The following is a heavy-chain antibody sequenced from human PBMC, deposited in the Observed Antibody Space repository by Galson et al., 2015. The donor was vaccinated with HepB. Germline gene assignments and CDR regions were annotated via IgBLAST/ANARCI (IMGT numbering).Heavy chain of an antibody. CDR1: GYSFTSYW. J-gene: IGHJ6*02. CDR2: IYPGDSDT. Sequence: QSGAEVKKPGESLKISCKGSGYSFTSYWIGWVRQMPGKGLEWMGIIYPGDSDTRYSPSFQGQVTISADKSISTAYLQWSSLKASDTAMYYCARLASWAYYDSSVFSYYYGMDVWGQGTTVTVSS. D-gene: IGHD3-22*01. V-gene: IGHV5-51*01. CDR3: ARLASWAYYDSSVFSYYYGMDV.